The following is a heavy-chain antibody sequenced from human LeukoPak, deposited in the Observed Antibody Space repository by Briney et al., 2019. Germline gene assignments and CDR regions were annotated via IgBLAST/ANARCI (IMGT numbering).Heavy chain of an antibody. CDR1: GYTFSGYY. CDR3: ARNIWFGESADAFDI. CDR2: INPNSGGT. Sequence: ASVKVSCKASGYTFSGYYMHWVRQAPGQGLEWMGWINPNSGGTNYAQKFQGRVTMTRDKSIRTAYMELSRLTSDDTAVYYCARNIWFGESADAFDIWGQGTMVTVSS. J-gene: IGHJ3*02. D-gene: IGHD3-10*01. V-gene: IGHV1-2*02.